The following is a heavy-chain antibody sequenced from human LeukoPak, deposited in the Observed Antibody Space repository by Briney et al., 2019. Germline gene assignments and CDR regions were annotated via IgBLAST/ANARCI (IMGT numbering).Heavy chain of an antibody. J-gene: IGHJ4*02. CDR3: ARVGDWNDLVY. CDR1: GGSISTYY. D-gene: IGHD1-1*01. Sequence: PSETLSLTCTVSGGSISTYYWSWIRQPPGKGLEWIGYISYTVTSNYNPSLKSRVTISVDTSKNQFSLKLSSVTAEDTAVYYCARVGDWNDLVYWGQGTLVTVSS. V-gene: IGHV4-59*01. CDR2: ISYTVTS.